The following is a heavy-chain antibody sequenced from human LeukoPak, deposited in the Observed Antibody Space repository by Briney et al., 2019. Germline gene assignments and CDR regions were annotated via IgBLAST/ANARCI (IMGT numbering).Heavy chain of an antibody. V-gene: IGHV3-23*01. D-gene: IGHD3-10*01. CDR1: GFTFSSYA. J-gene: IGHJ5*02. CDR2: ISGSGGST. Sequence: QSGGSLRLSCAASGFTFSSYAMSWVRQAPGKGLEWVSAISGSGGSTYYADSVKGRLTISRDNSKNTLYLQMNSLRAEDTAVYYCAKVNRFGVRGHLLFDPWGQGTLVTVSS. CDR3: AKVNRFGVRGHLLFDP.